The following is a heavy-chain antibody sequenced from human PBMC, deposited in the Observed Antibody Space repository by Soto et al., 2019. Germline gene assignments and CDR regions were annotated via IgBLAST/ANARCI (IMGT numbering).Heavy chain of an antibody. D-gene: IGHD2-15*01. CDR1: GFTFSSYS. J-gene: IGHJ5*02. Sequence: EVQLVESGGGLVKPGGSLRLSCAASGFTFSSYSMNWVRQAPGKGLEWVSSISSSSSYIYYADSVKGRFTISSDNAKNSLYLQMNSLRAEDTAVYYCARTAVVVAATPPWFDPWGQGTLVTVSS. CDR2: ISSSSSYI. V-gene: IGHV3-21*01. CDR3: ARTAVVVAATPPWFDP.